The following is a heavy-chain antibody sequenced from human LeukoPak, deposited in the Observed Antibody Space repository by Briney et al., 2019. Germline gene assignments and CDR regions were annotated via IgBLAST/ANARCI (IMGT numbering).Heavy chain of an antibody. V-gene: IGHV3-48*03. Sequence: GGPLRLSCAASGFTFSTFEMTWVRQAPGKGLEWVSYISSRESTKYYADSVKGRFTISRDNAKNAVYLQMNSLRAEDTAVYYCARYCSTTSCHFYGMDVWGRGTSVTVSS. CDR1: GFTFSTFE. CDR2: ISSRESTK. CDR3: ARYCSTTSCHFYGMDV. J-gene: IGHJ6*02. D-gene: IGHD2-2*01.